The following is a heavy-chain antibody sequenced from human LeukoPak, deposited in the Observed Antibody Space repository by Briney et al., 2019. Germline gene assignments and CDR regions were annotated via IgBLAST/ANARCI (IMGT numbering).Heavy chain of an antibody. Sequence: SEGSLRLSCAVSGFTFSRYAMHWVRQAPGKGLEYVSAISPNGVSTYYAHSVQGRFTISRDNSKNTLYLQVGSLRTEDMAVYYCARARLITTGKDYWGQGTLVTVSS. CDR3: ARARLITTGKDY. V-gene: IGHV3-64*01. D-gene: IGHD3-22*01. CDR1: GFTFSRYA. CDR2: ISPNGVST. J-gene: IGHJ4*02.